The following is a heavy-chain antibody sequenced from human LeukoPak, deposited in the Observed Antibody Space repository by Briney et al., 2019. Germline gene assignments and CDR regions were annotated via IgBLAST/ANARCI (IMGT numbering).Heavy chain of an antibody. Sequence: ASVKVSCKASGYTFTSYYMHGVRQAPGQGLEGMGMINPMGGSTSYAQKFAGRVTITRDPYTRKVYMALSSLRSEDTAVYYCARRNRSDYGGNSFEYWGQGTLVRVSS. CDR3: ARRNRSDYGGNSFEY. CDR2: INPMGGST. J-gene: IGHJ4*02. D-gene: IGHD4-17*01. V-gene: IGHV1-46*01. CDR1: GYTFTSYY.